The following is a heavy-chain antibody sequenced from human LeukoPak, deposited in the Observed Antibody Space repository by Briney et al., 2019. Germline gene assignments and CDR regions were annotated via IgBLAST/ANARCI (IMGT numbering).Heavy chain of an antibody. Sequence: ASVKVSCKASGYTFTSYYMHWVRQAPGQGLEWMGIMNPSGGSTTHAQKFQGRVTMTRDTSTGTVYMELSSLRSEDTAVYYCTSSCSEETIGYWGQGTLVSVSS. CDR3: TSSCSEETIGY. CDR1: GYTFTSYY. D-gene: IGHD2-2*01. J-gene: IGHJ4*02. V-gene: IGHV1-46*01. CDR2: MNPSGGST.